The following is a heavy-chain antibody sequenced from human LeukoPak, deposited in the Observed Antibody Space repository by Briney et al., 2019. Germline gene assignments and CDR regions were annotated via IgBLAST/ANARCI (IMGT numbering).Heavy chain of an antibody. CDR3: ARSGVVITTFDY. J-gene: IGHJ4*02. CDR1: GFTFSSYS. Sequence: PGGSLRLSCAASGFTFSSYSMNWVRQAPGKGLEWVSSISHSSSYIYSADSVKGRFTISRDNAKNSLYLQMNSLRAEDTAVYYCARSGVVITTFDYWGQGTLVTVSS. CDR2: ISHSSSYI. V-gene: IGHV3-21*01. D-gene: IGHD3-22*01.